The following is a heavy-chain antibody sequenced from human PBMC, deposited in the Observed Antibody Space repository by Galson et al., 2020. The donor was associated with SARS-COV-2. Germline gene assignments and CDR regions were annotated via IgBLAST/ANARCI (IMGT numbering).Heavy chain of an antibody. V-gene: IGHV1-8*02. CDR2: MNPNSGNK. CDR3: ASEPLGGWYKGYY. D-gene: IGHD6-19*01. Sequence: GESLKISCEASGSTFTSYDMNWVRQATGQGLEWMGGMNPNSGNKGYAQKFQGRVTITRHTSISTAYMELNSLRSEDTAVYYCASEPLGGWYKGYYWGQGTLVAVCS. J-gene: IGHJ4*02. CDR1: GSTFTSYD.